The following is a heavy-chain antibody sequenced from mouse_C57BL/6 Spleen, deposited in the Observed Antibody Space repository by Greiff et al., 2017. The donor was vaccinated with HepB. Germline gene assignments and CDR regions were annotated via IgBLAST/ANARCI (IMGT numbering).Heavy chain of an antibody. Sequence: EVKLMESGGGLVKPGGSLKLSCAASGFTFSDYGMHWVRQAPEKGLEWVAYISSGSSTIYYADTVKGRFTISRDNAKNTLFLQMTSLRSEDTAMYYCAKTGAFAYWGQGTLVIVSA. D-gene: IGHD4-1*01. CDR3: AKTGAFAY. CDR1: GFTFSDYG. V-gene: IGHV5-17*01. CDR2: ISSGSSTI. J-gene: IGHJ3*01.